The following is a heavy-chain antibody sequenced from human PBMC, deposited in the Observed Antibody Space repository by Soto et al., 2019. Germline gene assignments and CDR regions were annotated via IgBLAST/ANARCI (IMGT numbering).Heavy chain of an antibody. CDR2: MNPYSGNT. J-gene: IGHJ4*02. V-gene: IGHV1-8*01. Sequence: ASVKVSCKASGYTFTTYDISWVRQATGQGLEWMGWMNPYSGNTGYARKFQGRVTVTRNTSISTVYMELSGLRPDDTAVYYCARRKERSGPHYFDYWGQGSQVTVSS. CDR3: ARRKERSGPHYFDY. CDR1: GYTFTTYD. D-gene: IGHD6-25*01.